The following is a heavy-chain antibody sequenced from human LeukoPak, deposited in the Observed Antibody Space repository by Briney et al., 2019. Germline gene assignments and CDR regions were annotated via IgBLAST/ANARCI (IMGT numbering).Heavy chain of an antibody. CDR3: ARGVVNAYAAFDF. CDR1: GFTFNGFA. Sequence: GRSLRLSCVASGFTFNGFALHWVRQAPGKGLEWVSMISFDGTTKDYADSVKGRFTISRDNSKNTLDLQMNSLKTDDTAVYYCARGVVNAYAAFDFWGQGTLVTDSS. J-gene: IGHJ4*02. CDR2: ISFDGTTK. V-gene: IGHV3-30-3*01. D-gene: IGHD3-16*01.